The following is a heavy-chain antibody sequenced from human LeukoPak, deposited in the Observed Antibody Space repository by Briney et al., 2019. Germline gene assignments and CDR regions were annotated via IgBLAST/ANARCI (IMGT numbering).Heavy chain of an antibody. CDR1: GFTFSSYG. V-gene: IGHV3-33*06. D-gene: IGHD6-19*01. Sequence: PGGSLRLSCAASGFTFSSYGMHWVRQAPGKGLEWVAVIWYDGSNKYYADSVKGRFTISRDNSKNTLYLQMNCLRAEDTAVYYCAEIAVAGKDYFDYWGQGTLVTVSS. J-gene: IGHJ4*02. CDR2: IWYDGSNK. CDR3: AEIAVAGKDYFDY.